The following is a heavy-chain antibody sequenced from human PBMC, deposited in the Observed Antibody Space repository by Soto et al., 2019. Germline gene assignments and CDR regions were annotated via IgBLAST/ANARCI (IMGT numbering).Heavy chain of an antibody. CDR2: IYSGGST. J-gene: IGHJ3*02. D-gene: IGHD4-17*01. V-gene: IGHV3-53*01. Sequence: GESLKISCAASGFTVSSNYMSWVRQAPGKGLEWVSVIYSGGSTYYADSVKGRFTISRDNSKNTLYLQMNSLRAEDTAVYYCATADTYGDYAVDAFDIWGQGTMVTVSS. CDR1: GFTVSSNY. CDR3: ATADTYGDYAVDAFDI.